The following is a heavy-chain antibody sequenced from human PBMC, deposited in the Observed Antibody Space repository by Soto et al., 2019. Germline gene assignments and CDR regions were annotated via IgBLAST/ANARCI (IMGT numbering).Heavy chain of an antibody. J-gene: IGHJ4*02. CDR2: ISAYNGNT. Sequence: QVQLVQSGAEVKKPGASVKVSCKASGYTFTSYGISWVRQAPGQGLEWMGWISAYNGNTNYAQKLQGRVTMTTDTSTRTAYMELRSQRSDDTEVYYCARDRGGRGSTITTSIDYWVQGTLVTVSS. V-gene: IGHV1-18*01. D-gene: IGHD4-17*01. CDR1: GYTFTSYG. CDR3: ARDRGGRGSTITTSIDY.